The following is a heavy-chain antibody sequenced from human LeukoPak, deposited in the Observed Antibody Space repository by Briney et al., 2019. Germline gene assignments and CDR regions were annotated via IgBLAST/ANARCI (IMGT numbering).Heavy chain of an antibody. CDR1: GFTFSSFA. V-gene: IGHV3-23*01. D-gene: IGHD2-15*01. Sequence: GGSLRLSCAAPGFTFSSFAMSWVRQAPGKGPEWVSVISGSGGSTYYADPMKGRLTISRDNFKDTLYLQMSSLRAEDTAVYYCAKSGYCSGGNCFAWVDYWGQGTLVTVSS. J-gene: IGHJ4*02. CDR2: ISGSGGST. CDR3: AKSGYCSGGNCFAWVDY.